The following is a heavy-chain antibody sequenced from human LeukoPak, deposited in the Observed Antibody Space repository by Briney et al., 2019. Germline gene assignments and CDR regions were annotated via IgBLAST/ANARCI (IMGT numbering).Heavy chain of an antibody. D-gene: IGHD3-22*01. V-gene: IGHV4-39*01. CDR3: ASQGVGYYYVRAGFDY. CDR1: GGPISSSSYY. CDR2: IYYSGST. Sequence: ETLSLTCTVSGGPISSSSYYWGWIRQPPGKGLEWIGSIYYSGSTYYNPSLKSRVTISVDTSKNQFSLKLSSVTAADTAVYYCASQGVGYYYVRAGFDYGGQGTLVTVSS. J-gene: IGHJ4*02.